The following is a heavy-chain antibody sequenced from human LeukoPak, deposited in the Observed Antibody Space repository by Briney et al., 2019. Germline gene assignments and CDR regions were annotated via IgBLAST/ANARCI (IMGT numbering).Heavy chain of an antibody. J-gene: IGHJ4*02. CDR1: GFTFTSYA. D-gene: IGHD6-13*01. CDR2: ISGSGGST. Sequence: PGGSLRLSCAASGFTFTSYAMSWVRQAPGRGLEWVSAISGSGGSTYYADSVKGRFTISRDNAKNSLYLQMNSLRAEDTAVYYCARDLGTYSSSWYDYWGQGTLVTVSS. CDR3: ARDLGTYSSSWYDY. V-gene: IGHV3-23*01.